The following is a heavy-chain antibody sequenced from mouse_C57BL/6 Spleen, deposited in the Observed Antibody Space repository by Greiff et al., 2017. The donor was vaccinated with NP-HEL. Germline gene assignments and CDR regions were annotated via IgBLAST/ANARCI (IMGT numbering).Heavy chain of an antibody. CDR3: ARSRTTVVATYWYFDV. Sequence: QVQLQQPGAELVMPGASVKLSCKASGYTFTSYWMHWVKQRPGQGLEWIGEIDPSDSYTNYNQKFKGKSTLTVDKSSSTAYMQLSSLTSEDSAVYYCARSRTTVVATYWYFDVWGTGTTVTVSS. D-gene: IGHD1-1*01. J-gene: IGHJ1*03. V-gene: IGHV1-69*01. CDR1: GYTFTSYW. CDR2: IDPSDSYT.